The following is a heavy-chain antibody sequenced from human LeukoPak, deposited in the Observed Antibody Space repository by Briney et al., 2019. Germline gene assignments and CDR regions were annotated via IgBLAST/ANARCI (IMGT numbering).Heavy chain of an antibody. CDR3: ARGRGTVTTGGYYYYYYMDV. Sequence: GGSLRLSCAASGFTVSSNYMSWVRQAPGKGLEWVSVIYSGGSTYYADSVKGRFTISRDNSKNTLYLQMNSLRAEDTAVYYCARGRGTVTTGGYYYYYYMDVWGKGTTVTVSS. CDR1: GFTVSSNY. D-gene: IGHD4-17*01. V-gene: IGHV3-53*01. CDR2: IYSGGST. J-gene: IGHJ6*03.